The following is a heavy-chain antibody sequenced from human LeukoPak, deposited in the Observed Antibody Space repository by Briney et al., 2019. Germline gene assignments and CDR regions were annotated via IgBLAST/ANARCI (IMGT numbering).Heavy chain of an antibody. V-gene: IGHV1-18*01. CDR1: GYTFTSYG. Sequence: ASVKVSCKASGYTFTSYGISWVRQSPGQGLEWMGWISAYNGNTNYAQKLQGRVTMTTDTSTSTAYMELRSLRSDDTAVYYCARDPYYYDSSGYYPPFYWGQGTLVTVSS. J-gene: IGHJ4*02. CDR3: ARDPYYYDSSGYYPPFY. CDR2: ISAYNGNT. D-gene: IGHD3-22*01.